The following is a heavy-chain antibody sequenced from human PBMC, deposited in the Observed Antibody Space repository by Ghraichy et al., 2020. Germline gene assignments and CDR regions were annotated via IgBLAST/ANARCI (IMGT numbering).Heavy chain of an antibody. D-gene: IGHD2-15*01. V-gene: IGHV3-53*01. CDR3: AREGMTGYCSGGNCYRGAFDI. CDR2: IYGGGTT. Sequence: GGSLRLSCAASGFTVNSNFINWVRQAPGKGLEWVSVIYGGGTTYYADSVKGRFILSSGNSKNTLYLQMNSLRVEDTAVYYCAREGMTGYCSGGNCYRGAFDIWGQGTKVTVS. CDR1: GFTVNSNF. J-gene: IGHJ3*02.